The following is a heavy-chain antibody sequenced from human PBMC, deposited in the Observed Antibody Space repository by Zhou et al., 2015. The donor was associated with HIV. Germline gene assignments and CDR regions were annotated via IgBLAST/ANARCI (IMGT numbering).Heavy chain of an antibody. V-gene: IGHV1-46*01. CDR3: AREYYCSSTSCPTLPRNYYYGMDV. Sequence: QVQLVQSGAEVKKPGASVKVSCKASGYTFTSYYMHWVRQAPGQGLEWMGIINPSGGSTSYAQKFQGRVTMTRDTSTSTVYMELSSLRSEDTAVYYCAREYYCSSTSCPTLPRNYYYGMDVWGQGTTVTVSS. J-gene: IGHJ6*02. CDR2: INPSGGST. D-gene: IGHD2-2*01. CDR1: GYTFTSYY.